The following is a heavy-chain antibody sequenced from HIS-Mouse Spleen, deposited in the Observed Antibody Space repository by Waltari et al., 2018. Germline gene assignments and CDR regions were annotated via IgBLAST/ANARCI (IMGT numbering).Heavy chain of an antibody. CDR2: IWYDGSNK. D-gene: IGHD1-26*01. CDR1: GFTFSSYG. V-gene: IGHV3-33*06. CDR3: AKDLGSYYYYYGMDV. J-gene: IGHJ6*02. Sequence: QVQLVESGGGVVQPGRSLRLSCAASGFTFSSYGMHWVRQAPGKGLEWVAVIWYDGSNKYYADSVKGRFTISRDNSKNTLYLQMNSLRAEDTAVYYCAKDLGSYYYYYGMDVWGQGTTVTVSS.